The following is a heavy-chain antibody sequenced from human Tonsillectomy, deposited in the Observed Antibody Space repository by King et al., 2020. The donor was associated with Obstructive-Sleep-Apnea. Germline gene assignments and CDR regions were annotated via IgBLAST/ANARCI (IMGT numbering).Heavy chain of an antibody. Sequence: QLQESGPGLVKPSETLSLTCTVSGGSISSSSYYWGWIRQPPGKGLEWIGSIYYSGNTYYNPSLKSRVTRSVDTSKNQFSLKLRSVTTPDTAVYYCARILKINVGGLYYWGQGTLVTVSS. CDR2: IYYSGNT. CDR3: ARILKINVGGLYY. V-gene: IGHV4-39*07. D-gene: IGHD1-26*01. J-gene: IGHJ4*02. CDR1: GGSISSSSYY.